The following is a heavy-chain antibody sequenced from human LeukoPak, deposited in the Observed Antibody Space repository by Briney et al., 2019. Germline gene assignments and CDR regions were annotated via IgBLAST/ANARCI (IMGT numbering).Heavy chain of an antibody. CDR1: GFAFSTYT. D-gene: IGHD3-10*02. CDR3: ARAVPKTPPDY. Sequence: GGSLRLSCAASGFAFSTYTIHWVRQTPGKGLEWVAVISDDGSNKYFAESVKGRFTISRDNAKNSLYLQMNSLRAEDTAVYYCARAVPKTPPDYWGQGTLVTVSS. CDR2: ISDDGSNK. J-gene: IGHJ4*02. V-gene: IGHV3-30-3*01.